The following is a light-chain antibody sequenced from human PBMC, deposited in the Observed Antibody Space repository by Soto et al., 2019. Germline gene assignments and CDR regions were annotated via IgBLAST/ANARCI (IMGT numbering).Light chain of an antibody. CDR1: QSISSY. Sequence: QVTQANSTPFGSVRAKGTLTLRASQSISSYLNWYQQKPGQAPKLLIYAVSSLQSGVPSRFSGSGSGTDFTLTISSLQPEDFATYYCQQSYSSPIAFGQGTRLEIK. J-gene: IGKJ5*01. CDR2: AVS. CDR3: QQSYSSPIA. V-gene: IGKV1-39*01.